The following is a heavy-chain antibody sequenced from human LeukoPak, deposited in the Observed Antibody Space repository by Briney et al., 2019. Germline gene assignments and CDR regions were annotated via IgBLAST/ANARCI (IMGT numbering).Heavy chain of an antibody. Sequence: GGSLRLSCAASGFSFSSYWMSWVRQAPGKGLEWVAYINQGGSEKYYVDSVRGRFTISRDDAKNSLYLQMNSLRAEDTAVYYCARADYGDYGWLAYWGQGTLVTVSS. CDR1: GFSFSSYW. V-gene: IGHV3-7*01. D-gene: IGHD4-17*01. J-gene: IGHJ4*02. CDR2: INQGGSEK. CDR3: ARADYGDYGWLAY.